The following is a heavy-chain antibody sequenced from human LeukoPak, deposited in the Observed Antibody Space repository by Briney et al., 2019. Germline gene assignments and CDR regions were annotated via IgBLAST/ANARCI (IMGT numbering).Heavy chain of an antibody. V-gene: IGHV3-7*03. Sequence: GGSLRLSCVASGFTFSNYWMSWVRQAPGKGLEWVAIIKQDGSEKYYVDSVKGRFTISRDNAKNSLYLQMNSLRVEDTAVYYCTRDWDAPMGGEFYFEYWGQGALVTVSS. J-gene: IGHJ4*02. CDR3: TRDWDAPMGGEFYFEY. CDR1: GFTFSNYW. D-gene: IGHD5-18*01. CDR2: IKQDGSEK.